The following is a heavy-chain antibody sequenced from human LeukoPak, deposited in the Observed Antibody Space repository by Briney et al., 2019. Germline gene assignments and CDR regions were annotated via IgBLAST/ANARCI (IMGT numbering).Heavy chain of an antibody. V-gene: IGHV3-53*01. J-gene: IGHJ4*02. CDR2: IYSGGST. Sequence: PGGSLRLSCAASGFSVSTNYISWVRQAPGKGLEWVSVIYSGGSTKYADSVKARFTISRDNSKNTVYLQMNSLRAEDTAVYYCARATLDNWGQGILVTVSS. CDR3: ARATLDN. CDR1: GFSVSTNY.